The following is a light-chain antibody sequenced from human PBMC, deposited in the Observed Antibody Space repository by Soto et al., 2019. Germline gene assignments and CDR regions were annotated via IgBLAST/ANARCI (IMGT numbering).Light chain of an antibody. V-gene: IGKV3-15*01. CDR1: QSVSSK. CDR3: QLDDDWPLS. J-gene: IGKJ4*01. Sequence: EIVMTQSPATLSVSPGERASLSCRASQSVSSKLAWYQQKPGQAPRLLIYGASTRATGIPVRFSGSGSWTGFTLTISRLQSEDFAVYYCQLDDDWPLSFGGGAKVEFK. CDR2: GAS.